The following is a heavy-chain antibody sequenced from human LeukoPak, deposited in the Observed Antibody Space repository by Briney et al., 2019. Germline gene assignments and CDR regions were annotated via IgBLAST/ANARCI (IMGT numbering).Heavy chain of an antibody. Sequence: PSQTLSLTCTVSGGSISSGDYYWSWIRQPPGKGLEWIGYIYYSGSTYYNPSLKSRFTISVDTSKNQFSLKLSSVTAADTAVYYCARGYYYDSSGYSSVLDYWGQGTLVTVSS. CDR2: IYYSGST. J-gene: IGHJ4*02. CDR1: GGSISSGDYY. D-gene: IGHD3-22*01. V-gene: IGHV4-30-4*01. CDR3: ARGYYYDSSGYSSVLDY.